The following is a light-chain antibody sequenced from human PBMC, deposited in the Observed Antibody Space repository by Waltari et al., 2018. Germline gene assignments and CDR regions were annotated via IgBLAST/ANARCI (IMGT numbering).Light chain of an antibody. CDR1: QSVNNY. V-gene: IGKV3-11*01. CDR2: DAS. Sequence: EIVLTQSPATLSLSPGERATLSCRASQSVNNYLAWYQQKPGQAPSLLIYDASNRAPGIPARFSGSGSGTDFTLTISSLAPEDFAVYYCQQRSNWPLTFGGGTKVEIK. CDR3: QQRSNWPLT. J-gene: IGKJ4*01.